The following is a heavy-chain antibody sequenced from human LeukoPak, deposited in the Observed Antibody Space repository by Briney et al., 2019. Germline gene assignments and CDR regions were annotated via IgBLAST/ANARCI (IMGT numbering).Heavy chain of an antibody. V-gene: IGHV1-69*05. CDR3: ASSELGFCSRTSCHDFDY. D-gene: IGHD2-2*01. CDR1: GDTFSSYT. CDR2: IFPIFRTS. Sequence: SVKLSCKASGDTFSSYTIRWVRQAPGQGLEWMGGIFPIFRTSNYAQKVQGRVTITTDESTNTAYMELNSLRPEDTAVYYCASSELGFCSRTSCHDFDYWGQGTLVTVSS. J-gene: IGHJ4*02.